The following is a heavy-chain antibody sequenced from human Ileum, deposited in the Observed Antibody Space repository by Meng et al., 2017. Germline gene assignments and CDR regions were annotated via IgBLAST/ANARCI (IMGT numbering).Heavy chain of an antibody. CDR3: ARHGSGSYPYLEY. D-gene: IGHD3-10*01. J-gene: IGHJ4*02. CDR1: GGYIITSNG. CDR2: IDHSGST. Sequence: RLQSSGPGLVKPSWHLSLTFAVSGGYIITSNGCSWVRQPPGNGLELIGQIDHSGSTNYNPSLTSRVTISVDKSRNQFSLKLSSVTAADTAVYYCARHGSGSYPYLEYWGQGTLVTVSS. V-gene: IGHV4-4*02.